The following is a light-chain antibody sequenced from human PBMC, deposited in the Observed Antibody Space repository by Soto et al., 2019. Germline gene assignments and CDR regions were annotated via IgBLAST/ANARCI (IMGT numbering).Light chain of an antibody. CDR1: TSNIGNNN. CDR3: AAWDDSLSAWL. J-gene: IGLJ3*02. V-gene: IGLV1-44*01. Sequence: QSVLTQAPSASETPGQRITLSCSGSTSNIGNNNVNWYQQVPGTAPKLLMYRNNLRPSGVPDRFSGSKSGTSASLAIIGLPYEDEADYYCAAWDDSLSAWLFGGGTKMT. CDR2: RNN.